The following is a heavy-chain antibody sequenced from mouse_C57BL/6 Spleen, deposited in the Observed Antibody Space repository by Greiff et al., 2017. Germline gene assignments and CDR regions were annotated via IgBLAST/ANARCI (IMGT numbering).Heavy chain of an antibody. D-gene: IGHD4-1*01. CDR3: ARHAGTCYAMDY. V-gene: IGHV2-6-1*01. Sequence: VHLVESGPGLVAPSQSLSITCTVSGFSLTSYGVHWVRQPPGKGLEWLVVIWSDGSTNYNSALNSSLSISKDTSKSQVFLKMNSRQTDDTSMYYCARHAGTCYAMDYWGQGTSVTVSS. J-gene: IGHJ4*01. CDR2: IWSDGST. CDR1: GFSLTSYG.